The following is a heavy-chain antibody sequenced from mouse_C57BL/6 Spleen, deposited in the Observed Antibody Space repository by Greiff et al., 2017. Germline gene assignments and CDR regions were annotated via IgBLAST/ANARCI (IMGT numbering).Heavy chain of an antibody. D-gene: IGHD2-4*01. CDR1: GYAFTNYL. J-gene: IGHJ3*01. Sequence: VKLQQSGAELVRPGPSVKVSCKASGYAFTNYLIEWVKQRPGQGLEWIGVISPGSGGTNYTEQLKGKATLPADKSSSTAYMLLSSLTSEDAAVYFSAREGAYDYDRGAYWGQGTLVTVSA. V-gene: IGHV1-54*01. CDR2: ISPGSGGT. CDR3: AREGAYDYDRGAY.